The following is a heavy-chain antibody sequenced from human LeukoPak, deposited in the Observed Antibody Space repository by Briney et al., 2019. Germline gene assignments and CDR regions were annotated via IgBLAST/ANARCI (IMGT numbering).Heavy chain of an antibody. Sequence: SGGSLSLSCAPSGFSISWHWMTWVRQAPGKGPEGVGNIQHDGKVKNYLDSVRGRFTISRDKAQNSVYLQITILRAEGPALSLCGNKFRGGTCAEIWGEGTQVTVSS. D-gene: IGHD1-1*01. CDR3: GNKFRGGTCAEI. CDR2: IQHDGKVK. J-gene: IGHJ4*02. CDR1: GFSISWHW. V-gene: IGHV3-7*01.